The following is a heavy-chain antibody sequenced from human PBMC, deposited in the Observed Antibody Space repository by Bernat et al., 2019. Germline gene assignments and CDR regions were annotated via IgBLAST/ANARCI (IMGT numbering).Heavy chain of an antibody. J-gene: IGHJ5*02. V-gene: IGHV4-31*03. Sequence: QVQLQESGPGLVKPSQTLSLTCTVSGGSISSGGYYWSWIRQHPGKGLEWIGYIYYSGSTYYNPSLKSRVTISADTSKNQFSLKLSSVTAADTAVYYCAREAAAGRNWFDPWGQGTLVTVSS. CDR1: GGSISSGGYY. CDR2: IYYSGST. D-gene: IGHD6-13*01. CDR3: AREAAAGRNWFDP.